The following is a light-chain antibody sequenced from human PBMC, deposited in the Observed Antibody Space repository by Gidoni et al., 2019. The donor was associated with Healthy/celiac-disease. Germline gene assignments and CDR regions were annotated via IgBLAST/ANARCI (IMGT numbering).Light chain of an antibody. CDR2: DAS. CDR1: QSVTNNY. CDR3: QQSGSSPYT. V-gene: IGKV3-20*01. J-gene: IGKJ2*01. Sequence: EIVLTQSPGTLSLSPGARATLSCRASQSVTNNYLAWYQQKPGPAPRLVIYDASNRATGIPDRFSGSGSGPDFTLTISRLEPEDFAVYYCQQSGSSPYTFGQGSKLEIK.